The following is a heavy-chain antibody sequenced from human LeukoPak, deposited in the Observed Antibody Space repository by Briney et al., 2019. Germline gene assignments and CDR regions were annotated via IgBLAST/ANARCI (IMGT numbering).Heavy chain of an antibody. V-gene: IGHV4-39*01. J-gene: IGHJ4*02. CDR3: ARGTPVEPFDY. CDR1: GGSISSSSYC. CDR2: IYYSGST. D-gene: IGHD5-24*01. Sequence: SETLSLTCTVSGGSISSSSYCWGWIRQPPGKGLEWIGSIYYSGSTYYNPSLKSRVTISVDTSKNQFSLKLSSVTAADTAVYYCARGTPVEPFDYWGQGTLVTVSS.